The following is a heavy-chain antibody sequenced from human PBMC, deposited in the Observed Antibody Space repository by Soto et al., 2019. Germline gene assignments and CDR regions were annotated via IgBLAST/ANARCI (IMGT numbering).Heavy chain of an antibody. CDR1: GFTFSSYA. V-gene: IGHV3-64*07. J-gene: IGHJ3*02. CDR3: KADRTQDVFDI. D-gene: IGHD1-7*01. Sequence: EVQLVESGGGLVQPGGSLRLSCVASGFTFSSYAMHWVRQAPGKGLEYVSRISSNGGSTYYADSVKGRFTISRDNSKNTLYTQMGSPRAEDMAVYYGKADRTQDVFDIWGQGTMVTVSS. CDR2: ISSNGGST.